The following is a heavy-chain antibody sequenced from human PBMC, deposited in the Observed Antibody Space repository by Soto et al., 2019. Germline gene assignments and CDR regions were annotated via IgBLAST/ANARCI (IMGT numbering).Heavy chain of an antibody. V-gene: IGHV4-34*01. CDR1: GGSFSYYY. D-gene: IGHD2-2*01. CDR3: ARGECSSNYCFTRWALDI. J-gene: IGHJ3*02. Sequence: PSETLSLTCAVYGGSFSYYYWTWIRQTPGRGLEWIGEISHSGSTNYKPSLKSRVIISADPSKKQFSLNLTSVTAADSGVYYCARGECSSNYCFTRWALDIWGQGTVGTVSS. CDR2: ISHSGST.